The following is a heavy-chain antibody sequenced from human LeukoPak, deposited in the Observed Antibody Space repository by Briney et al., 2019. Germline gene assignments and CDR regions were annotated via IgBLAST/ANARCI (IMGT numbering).Heavy chain of an antibody. CDR2: IYAGGTT. CDR3: ARGSGWYDY. Sequence: GGSLRLSCAASGFTFFDNYMAWVRQSPDRGLEWVSAIYAGGTTYYSDSVKGRFTISRDSSQNTLYLQMNSLRVEDTAVYFCARGSGWYDYWGQGTLVTVSS. V-gene: IGHV3-53*01. CDR1: GFTFFDNY. D-gene: IGHD6-19*01. J-gene: IGHJ4*02.